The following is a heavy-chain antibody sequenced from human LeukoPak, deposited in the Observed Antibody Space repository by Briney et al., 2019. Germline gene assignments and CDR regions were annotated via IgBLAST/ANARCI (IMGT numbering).Heavy chain of an antibody. CDR1: GFTFSRDW. Sequence: GGSLRLSCAASGFTFSRDWMHWVRQGPGKGLVWVSRINPDGSGTSHTDSVKGRFTISRDNSKNTLYLQMNSLRAEDTAVYYCARDRRSGMDVWGQGTTVTVSS. CDR3: ARDRRSGMDV. CDR2: INPDGSGT. V-gene: IGHV3-74*01. D-gene: IGHD6-6*01. J-gene: IGHJ6*02.